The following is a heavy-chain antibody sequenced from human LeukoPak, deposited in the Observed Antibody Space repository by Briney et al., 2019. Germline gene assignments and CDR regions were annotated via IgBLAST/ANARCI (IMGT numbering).Heavy chain of an antibody. CDR3: ARGGTYSSSYSGY. V-gene: IGHV5-51*01. Sequence: GESLKISCKGTGYTFTSYWIAWVRQMPGKGLEWMGIIHPGDSETVYSPSFQGQVTISADKSISTAYLQWSSLKASDTAMYYCARGGTYSSSYSGYWGQGTLVTVSS. J-gene: IGHJ4*02. CDR1: GYTFTSYW. CDR2: IHPGDSET. D-gene: IGHD6-13*01.